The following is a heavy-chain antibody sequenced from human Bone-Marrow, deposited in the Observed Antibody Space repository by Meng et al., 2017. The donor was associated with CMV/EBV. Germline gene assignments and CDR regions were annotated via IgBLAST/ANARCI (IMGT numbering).Heavy chain of an antibody. CDR3: ARGDYCSSTSCYNYYYYGMDV. J-gene: IGHJ6*02. CDR2: IIPIFGTA. Sequence: SVKVSCKASGGTFSSYAISWVRQAPGQGLEWMGGIIPIFGTANYAQKFQGRVTITTDESTSTAYVELSSLRSEDTAVYYCARGDYCSSTSCYNYYYYGMDVWGQGTMVTVYS. V-gene: IGHV1-69*05. D-gene: IGHD2-2*02. CDR1: GGTFSSYA.